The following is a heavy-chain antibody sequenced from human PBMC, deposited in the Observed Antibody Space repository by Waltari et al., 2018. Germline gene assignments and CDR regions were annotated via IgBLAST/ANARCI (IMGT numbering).Heavy chain of an antibody. V-gene: IGHV3-49*04. CDR1: GFTFGDYA. CDR3: TREGSGYYPYFDY. D-gene: IGHD3-22*01. Sequence: EVQLVESGGGWVQPGRSLRLSCTASGFTFGDYALSWVRKAPGKGLEWVGFIRSKAYGGTTEYAASVKGRFTISRDDSKSIAYLQMNSLKTEDTAVYYCTREGSGYYPYFDYWGQGTLVTVSS. J-gene: IGHJ4*02. CDR2: IRSKAYGGTT.